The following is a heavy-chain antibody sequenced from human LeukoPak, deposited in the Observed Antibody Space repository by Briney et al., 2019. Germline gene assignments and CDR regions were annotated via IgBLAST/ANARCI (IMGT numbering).Heavy chain of an antibody. CDR3: ARASQMATIPHYFDY. CDR2: IIPIFGTA. D-gene: IGHD5-24*01. CDR1: GGTFSSYA. Sequence: SVKVSCKASGGTFSSYAISWVRQAPGQGLEWMGGIIPIFGTANYAQKFQGRVTITADESTSTAYMELSSLRSEDTAVYYCARASQMATIPHYFDYWGQGTLVTVSS. V-gene: IGHV1-69*13. J-gene: IGHJ4*02.